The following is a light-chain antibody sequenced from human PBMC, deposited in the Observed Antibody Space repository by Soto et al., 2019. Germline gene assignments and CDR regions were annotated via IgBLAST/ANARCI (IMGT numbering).Light chain of an antibody. Sequence: QSALTQPPSASGSPGQSVTISCTGTSSDVGGYNYVSWYQHHPGKAPKLIVYEVSKRPSGVPDRFSGSKSGNTASLTVSGLQAEDEADYYCSSYAGSNNFVVGTGTKVTVL. CDR2: EVS. CDR3: SSYAGSNNFV. CDR1: SSDVGGYNY. J-gene: IGLJ1*01. V-gene: IGLV2-8*01.